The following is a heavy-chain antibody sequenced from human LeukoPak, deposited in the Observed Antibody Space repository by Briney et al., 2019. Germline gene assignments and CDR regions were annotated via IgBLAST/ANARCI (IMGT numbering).Heavy chain of an antibody. J-gene: IGHJ4*02. CDR2: IYHSGST. CDR1: GYSISSGYY. CDR3: ARVRRTRLDY. V-gene: IGHV4-38-2*02. Sequence: SETLSPTCTVSGYSISSGYYWGWIRQPPGKGLEWIGSIYHSGSTYYNPSLKSRVTISVDTSKNQFSLKLSSVTAADTAVYYCARVRRTRLDYWGQGTLVTVSS.